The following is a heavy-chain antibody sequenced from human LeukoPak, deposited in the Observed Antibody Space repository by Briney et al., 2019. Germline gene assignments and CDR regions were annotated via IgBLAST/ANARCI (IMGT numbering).Heavy chain of an antibody. D-gene: IGHD1-14*01. J-gene: IGHJ3*02. V-gene: IGHV5-10-1*01. CDR2: IDPSGSYT. Sequence: GESPKISCTGSGYTFNSYWLTWVRQIPGKGLEWMGKIDPSGSYTNYSPSFQGHVTISTDKTISTAYLQKSRPKASDTAFYYCARKISGTDAFGIWGQGTMVTVS. CDR3: ARKISGTDAFGI. CDR1: GYTFNSYW.